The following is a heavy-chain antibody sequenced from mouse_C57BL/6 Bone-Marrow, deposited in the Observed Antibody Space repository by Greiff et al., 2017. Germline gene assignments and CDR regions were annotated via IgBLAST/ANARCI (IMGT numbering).Heavy chain of an antibody. D-gene: IGHD1-1*01. Sequence: LVAPSQSLSITCTVSGFSLTSYAISWVRQPPGKGLEWLGVIWTGGGTNYNSALKSRLSISKDNSKSQVFLKMNSLQTGDTARYYCARKDYYGSSWGAMDYWGQGTSVTVSS. CDR2: IWTGGGT. CDR3: ARKDYYGSSWGAMDY. CDR1: GFSLTSYA. J-gene: IGHJ4*01. V-gene: IGHV2-9-1*01.